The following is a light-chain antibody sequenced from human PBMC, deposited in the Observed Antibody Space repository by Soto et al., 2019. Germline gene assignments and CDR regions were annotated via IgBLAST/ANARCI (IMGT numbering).Light chain of an antibody. CDR2: AAS. CDR3: QKYDGAPRT. J-gene: IGKJ1*01. V-gene: IGKV1-27*01. CDR1: QDISNF. Sequence: DIPMTQSPPSLSVSVGDSVTITCRASQDISNFLAWYQQKPGRIPKLLISAASTLQSGVPSRFTGSGSGTDFALTISSLQPEDVGTYYCQKYDGAPRTFGQGTKVEI.